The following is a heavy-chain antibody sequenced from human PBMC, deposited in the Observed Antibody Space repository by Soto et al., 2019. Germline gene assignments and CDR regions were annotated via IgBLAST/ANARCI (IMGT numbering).Heavy chain of an antibody. J-gene: IGHJ3*01. D-gene: IGHD4-4*01. CDR2: INPNGGST. CDR1: GYTFTNYY. CDR3: ARAASTTVTNRLNDVFDV. V-gene: IGHV1-46*03. Sequence: QVQLVQSGAEVKKPGASVRVSCKASGYTFTNYYIDWVRQAPGQGLEWMGIINPNGGSTMYAQKFQGRVTMTRDTSTSTVYMALSSLRSEDTAVYYCARAASTTVTNRLNDVFDVWGQGTMVTVSS.